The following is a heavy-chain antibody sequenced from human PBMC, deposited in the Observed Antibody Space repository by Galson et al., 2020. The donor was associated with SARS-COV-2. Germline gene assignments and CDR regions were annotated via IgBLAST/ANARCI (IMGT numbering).Heavy chain of an antibody. Sequence: GESLKISCLGSGYHFSSYWIGWVRQMPGKGLEWMVIIYPDDSDIRYRPSFEGQVTIPADKSISTAYLQWSSLKASDTAIYYCARGHNWNYVVNWFDPWGPGTLVTVSS. CDR1: GYHFSSYW. CDR3: ARGHNWNYVVNWFDP. D-gene: IGHD1-7*01. J-gene: IGHJ5*02. CDR2: IYPDDSDI. V-gene: IGHV5-51*01.